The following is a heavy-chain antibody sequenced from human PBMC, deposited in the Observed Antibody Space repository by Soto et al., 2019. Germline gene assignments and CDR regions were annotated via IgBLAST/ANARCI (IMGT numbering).Heavy chain of an antibody. CDR3: ARGVGWVFIYYGSSGFHYFDY. CDR2: IFIDGST. Sequence: GGSLRLSCGVSGFTVSGNSISWVRQAPGKGLEWISYIFIDGSTYYADSVRGRFSISRDTSKNTLFLQMNSLRAEDTAVYYCARGVGWVFIYYGSSGFHYFDYWGQGTLVTVSS. V-gene: IGHV3-53*01. J-gene: IGHJ4*02. CDR1: GFTVSGNS. D-gene: IGHD3-22*01.